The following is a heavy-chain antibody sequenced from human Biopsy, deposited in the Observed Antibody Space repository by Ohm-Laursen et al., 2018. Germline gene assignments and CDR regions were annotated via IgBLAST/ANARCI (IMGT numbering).Heavy chain of an antibody. CDR2: IWYDGSDK. D-gene: IGHD5/OR15-5a*01. Sequence: SLRLSCTASGFTFSSYGMHWVRQAPGKGLEWVALIWYDGSDKYYAGSVKGRFTISRDNSKNTLYLQVNSLRAEDTAVYYCAKDLSVYYYYGIDVWGQGTTVTVSS. CDR3: AKDLSVYYYYGIDV. CDR1: GFTFSSYG. J-gene: IGHJ6*02. V-gene: IGHV3-30*02.